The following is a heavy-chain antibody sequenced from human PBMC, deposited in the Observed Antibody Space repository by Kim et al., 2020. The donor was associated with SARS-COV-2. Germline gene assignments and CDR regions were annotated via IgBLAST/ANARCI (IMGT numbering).Heavy chain of an antibody. D-gene: IGHD4-4*01. V-gene: IGHV3-48*02. CDR2: SSTI. J-gene: IGHJ6*02. CDR3: ATSKSMDV. Sequence: SSTIYYADSVKGRFTISRDNAKNSLYLQMNSLRDEDTAVYYCATSKSMDVWGQGTTVTVSS.